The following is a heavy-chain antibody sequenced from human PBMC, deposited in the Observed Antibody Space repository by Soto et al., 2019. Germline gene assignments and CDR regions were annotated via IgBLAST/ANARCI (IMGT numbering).Heavy chain of an antibody. Sequence: EVQLVESGGGLVQPGGSLRLSCAASGFSLSDHYMDWVRQAPGKGLEWIGLIRNKPTSYTTEYAASVKGRFTISRDDAENSLYLQMNSRKTEDPAVYYCPCDTGGNHDYWCQGPLDTVSS. V-gene: IGHV3-72*01. CDR3: PCDTGGNHDY. CDR2: IRNKPTSYTT. J-gene: IGHJ4*02. D-gene: IGHD2-8*02. CDR1: GFSLSDHY.